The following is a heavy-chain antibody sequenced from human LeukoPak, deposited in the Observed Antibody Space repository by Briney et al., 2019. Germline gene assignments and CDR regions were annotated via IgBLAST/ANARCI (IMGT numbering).Heavy chain of an antibody. Sequence: GGSLRLSCAASGFTFSNAWMSWVRQAPGKGLEWVGRIKSKTDGGTTDYAAPVKGRFTISRDDSKNTLYLQMNSLKTEDTAVYYCARTSFGWGAFDIWGQGTVVTVSS. D-gene: IGHD3-16*01. CDR1: GFTFSNAW. CDR3: ARTSFGWGAFDI. J-gene: IGHJ3*02. V-gene: IGHV3-15*01. CDR2: IKSKTDGGTT.